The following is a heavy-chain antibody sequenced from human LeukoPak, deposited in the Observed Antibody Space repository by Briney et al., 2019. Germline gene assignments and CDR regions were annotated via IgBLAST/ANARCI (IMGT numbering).Heavy chain of an antibody. J-gene: IGHJ4*02. V-gene: IGHV3-23*01. CDR1: GFTCSSYA. Sequence: GGSLRLSCAASGFTCSSYAMSWVRQAPGKGLEWVSAISGSGGSTYYADSVKGRFTISRDNSKNTLYLQMNSLRAEDTAVYYCAKDTSEPLDSDAVDYWGQGTLVTVSS. CDR2: ISGSGGST. D-gene: IGHD2-2*01. CDR3: AKDTSEPLDSDAVDY.